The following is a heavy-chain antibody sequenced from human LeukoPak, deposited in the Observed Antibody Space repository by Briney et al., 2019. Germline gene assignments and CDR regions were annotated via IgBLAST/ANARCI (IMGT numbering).Heavy chain of an antibody. D-gene: IGHD3-10*01. V-gene: IGHV1-69*06. CDR1: GGTFSSYA. CDR3: ARGLRGLTYYYGSGSSDY. CDR2: IIPIFGTA. J-gene: IGHJ4*02. Sequence: SVKVSCKASGGTFSSYAISWVRQAPGQGLEWMGGIIPIFGTANYAQKFQGRVTITADKSTSTAYMELRSLRSEDTAVDYCARGLRGLTYYYGSGSSDYWGQGTLVTVSS.